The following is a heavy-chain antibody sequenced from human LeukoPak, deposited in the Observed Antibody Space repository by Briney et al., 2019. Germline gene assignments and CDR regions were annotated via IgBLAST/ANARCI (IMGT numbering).Heavy chain of an antibody. D-gene: IGHD1-26*01. CDR1: GFTFDDYA. V-gene: IGHV3-43*02. CDR3: ASGYGMDV. J-gene: IGHJ6*02. Sequence: GGSLRLSCAASGFTFDDYAMHWVRQAPGKGLGWVSLISGDGGSTYYADSVKGRFTISRDNSKNSLYLQMNSLRTEDTALYYCASGYGMDVWGQGTTVTVSS. CDR2: ISGDGGST.